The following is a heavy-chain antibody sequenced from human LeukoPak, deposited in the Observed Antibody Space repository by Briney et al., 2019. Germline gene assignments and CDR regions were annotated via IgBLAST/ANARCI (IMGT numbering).Heavy chain of an antibody. Sequence: GGSLRLSCAASGFTFSSYAMSWVRQAPGKGLEWVSGISDSGGNTYYADSVKGRFIISRDNSKNTLFLQMNSLRTDDRAMYYCAKGLHSGWFDYWGQGALVTVSS. CDR2: ISDSGGNT. CDR1: GFTFSSYA. V-gene: IGHV3-23*01. CDR3: AKGLHSGWFDY. D-gene: IGHD6-19*01. J-gene: IGHJ4*02.